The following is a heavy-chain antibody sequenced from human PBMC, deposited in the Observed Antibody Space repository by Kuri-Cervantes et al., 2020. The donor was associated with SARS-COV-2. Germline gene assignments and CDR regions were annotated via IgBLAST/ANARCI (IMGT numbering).Heavy chain of an antibody. V-gene: IGHV3-53*01. Sequence: GESLKISCAASGFTVSSNYMSWVRQAPGKGLEWVSAIYSGGSTYYADSVQGRFTISRDNSKNTLYLQMNSLGVEDTAVYYCAREDKYGGNLNWFDPWGQGTLVTVSS. J-gene: IGHJ5*02. D-gene: IGHD1-26*01. CDR3: AREDKYGGNLNWFDP. CDR2: IYSGGST. CDR1: GFTVSSNY.